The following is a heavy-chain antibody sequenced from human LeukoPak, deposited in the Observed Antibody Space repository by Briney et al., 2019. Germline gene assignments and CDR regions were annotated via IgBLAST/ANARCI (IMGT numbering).Heavy chain of an antibody. CDR1: GGSFSGYY. CDR3: ARSIRPYYYGSGTPSWFDP. Sequence: SGTLSLTCAVYGGSFSGYYWSWIRQPPGKGLEWIGEINHSGSTNYNPSLKSRVTISVDTSKNQFSLKLSSVTAADTAVYYCARSIRPYYYGSGTPSWFDPWGQGTLVTVSS. V-gene: IGHV4-34*01. D-gene: IGHD3-10*01. CDR2: INHSGST. J-gene: IGHJ5*02.